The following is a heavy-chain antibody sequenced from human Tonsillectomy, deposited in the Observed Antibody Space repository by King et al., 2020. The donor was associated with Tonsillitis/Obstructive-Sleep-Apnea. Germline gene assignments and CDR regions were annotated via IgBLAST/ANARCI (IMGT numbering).Heavy chain of an antibody. CDR1: GFTFGDYA. Sequence: VQLVESGGGLVKPGRSLRLSCTASGFTFGDYAMNWFRQAPGKGLEWVGFLRSKPYGGTTQYAASVKGRFTISRDDSKRIAYLQMNRLKTEDTAVYYCTREREVGGHSSGFDYWGQGTLVTVSS. CDR2: LRSKPYGGTT. J-gene: IGHJ4*02. D-gene: IGHD3-22*01. CDR3: TREREVGGHSSGFDY. V-gene: IGHV3-49*05.